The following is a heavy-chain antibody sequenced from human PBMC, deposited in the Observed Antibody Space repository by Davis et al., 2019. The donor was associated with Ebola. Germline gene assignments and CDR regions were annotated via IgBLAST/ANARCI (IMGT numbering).Heavy chain of an antibody. J-gene: IGHJ6*02. CDR1: GGSISSYY. V-gene: IGHV4-59*01. CDR2: IYYSGST. D-gene: IGHD2-2*02. Sequence: SETLSLTCTVSGGSISSYYWSWIRQPPGKGLEWIGYIYYSGSTNYNPSLNSRVTISVDTSKNQFSLKLSSVTAADTAVYYCARAGGIVVVPAAIKSYYGMDVWGQGTTVTVSS. CDR3: ARAGGIVVVPAAIKSYYGMDV.